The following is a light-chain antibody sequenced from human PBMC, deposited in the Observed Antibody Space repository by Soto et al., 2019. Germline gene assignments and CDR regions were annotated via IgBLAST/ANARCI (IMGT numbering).Light chain of an antibody. Sequence: LTQPASVSGSPGQSITISCTGTSSDVGGYNYVSWYQQHPGKAPKLMIYGVSNRPSGVSNRFSGSKSDNTASLTISALQAEDEADYYCTSYTSSTTWVFGGGTKLTVL. CDR1: SSDVGGYNY. V-gene: IGLV2-14*01. J-gene: IGLJ3*02. CDR3: TSYTSSTTWV. CDR2: GVS.